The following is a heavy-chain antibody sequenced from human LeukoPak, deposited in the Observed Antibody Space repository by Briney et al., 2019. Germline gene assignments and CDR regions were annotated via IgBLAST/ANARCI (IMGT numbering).Heavy chain of an antibody. CDR2: ISGSGGST. J-gene: IGHJ4*02. V-gene: IGHV3-23*01. CDR1: GFTFSSYA. Sequence: PGGSLRLSCAASGFTFSSYAMSWVRQAPGKGLEWVSVISGSGGSTSYADSVKGRFTISRDNSMNTLYLQMNSLRAEDTAVYYCAKDCPYYYDSSGYCYFDYWGQGTLVTVSS. D-gene: IGHD3-22*01. CDR3: AKDCPYYYDSSGYCYFDY.